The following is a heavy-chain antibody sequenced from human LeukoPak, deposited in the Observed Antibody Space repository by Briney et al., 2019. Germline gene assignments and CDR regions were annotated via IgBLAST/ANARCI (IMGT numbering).Heavy chain of an antibody. Sequence: GGSLRLSCAASGFTVSNTYMSWVRQAPGKGLEWVSVIYDTGGTFYSDSVKGRFTVSRDYSKNTLYLQMNSLRAEDTAVYYCASGSIHYGGNSDAFDIWGQGTMVTVSS. CDR3: ASGSIHYGGNSDAFDI. CDR1: GFTVSNTY. J-gene: IGHJ3*02. D-gene: IGHD4-23*01. CDR2: IYDTGGT. V-gene: IGHV3-53*01.